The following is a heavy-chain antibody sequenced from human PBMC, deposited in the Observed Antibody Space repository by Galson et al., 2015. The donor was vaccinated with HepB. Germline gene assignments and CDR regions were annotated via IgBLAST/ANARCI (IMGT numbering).Heavy chain of an antibody. CDR2: ISYDGNSK. CDR3: ARDSQGDPFDY. J-gene: IGHJ4*02. Sequence: SLRLSCAAPQFTFSTYAMHWVRQAPGKGLEWVAVISYDGNSKSYAHSVEGRFTISRDNSKNKLYLQMNSLRAEDTALYYCARDSQGDPFDYWGQGTLVIVSS. D-gene: IGHD3-16*01. CDR1: QFTFSTYA. V-gene: IGHV3-30*04.